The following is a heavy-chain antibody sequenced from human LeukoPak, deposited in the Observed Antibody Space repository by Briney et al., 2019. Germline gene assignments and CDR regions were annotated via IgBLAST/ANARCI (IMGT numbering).Heavy chain of an antibody. CDR1: GGSFSGYY. J-gene: IGHJ5*02. D-gene: IGHD3-3*01. CDR3: ARSRITIFGVVTPFDP. CDR2: INHSGST. Sequence: SETLSLTCAVYGGSFSGYYWSWIRQPPGKGLEWIGEINHSGSTNYNPSLKSRVTISVDTSKNQFSLKLSSVTAADTAVYYCARSRITIFGVVTPFDPWGQGTLVTVSS. V-gene: IGHV4-34*01.